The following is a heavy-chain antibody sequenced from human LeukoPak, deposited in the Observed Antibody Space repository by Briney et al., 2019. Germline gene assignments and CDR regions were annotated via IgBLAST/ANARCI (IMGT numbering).Heavy chain of an antibody. V-gene: IGHV1-69*05. D-gene: IGHD4-23*01. CDR3: ARDPYGGNSGFDP. Sequence: ASVKVSCKASGGTFSSYAISWVRQAPGQGLEWMGGIIPIFGTANYAQKFQGRVTITTDESTGTAYMELSSLRSEDTAVYYCARDPYGGNSGFDPWGQGTLVTVSS. CDR1: GGTFSSYA. CDR2: IIPIFGTA. J-gene: IGHJ5*02.